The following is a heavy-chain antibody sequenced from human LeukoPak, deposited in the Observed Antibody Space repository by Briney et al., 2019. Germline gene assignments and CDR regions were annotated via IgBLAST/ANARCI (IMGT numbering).Heavy chain of an antibody. Sequence: GGSLRLSCAASGFTFSTFAMIWVRQSPGKGLEWVSSIFPSGGEIHYADSVRGRFTISRDNSKSTLSLQMNSLRAEDTAVYYCAKKSFRSGYSYGTSFDYWGQGTLVTVSS. CDR2: IFPSGGEI. D-gene: IGHD5-18*01. CDR3: AKKSFRSGYSYGTSFDY. V-gene: IGHV3-23*01. CDR1: GFTFSTFA. J-gene: IGHJ4*02.